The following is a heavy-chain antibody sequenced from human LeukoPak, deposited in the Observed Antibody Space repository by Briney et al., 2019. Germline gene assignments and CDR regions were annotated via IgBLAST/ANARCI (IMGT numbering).Heavy chain of an antibody. D-gene: IGHD2-8*01. V-gene: IGHV3-7*01. CDR1: GFTFTTYW. CDR2: IKKDGSEA. CDR3: SNGIYDRSY. J-gene: IGHJ4*02. Sequence: GGSLRLSCAASGFTFTTYWMAWVRQPPGKGLEWVANIKKDGSEAVYADSVSGRFTISRDDAKNSLYLQMNSLRVEDTAVYYCSNGIYDRSYWGQGTLVTVSS.